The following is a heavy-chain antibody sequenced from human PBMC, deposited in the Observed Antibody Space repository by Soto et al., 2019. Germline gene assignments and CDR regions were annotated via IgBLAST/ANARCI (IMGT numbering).Heavy chain of an antibody. CDR1: GYTFTSYG. D-gene: IGHD2-2*01. CDR2: ISAYNGNT. V-gene: IGHV1-18*01. J-gene: IGHJ5*02. Sequence: GASVKVSCKASGYTFTSYGISWVRQAPGQGLEWMGWISAYNGNTNYAQKLQGRVTMTTDTSTSTAYMELRSLRSDDTAVYYCARPYCSSTSCPFDPWGQGTLVTVSS. CDR3: ARPYCSSTSCPFDP.